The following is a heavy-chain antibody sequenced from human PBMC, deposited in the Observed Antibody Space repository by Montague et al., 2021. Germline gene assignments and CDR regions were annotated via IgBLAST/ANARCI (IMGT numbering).Heavy chain of an antibody. CDR2: ISWNSNTI. D-gene: IGHD3-10*01. CDR1: GFRFDDYT. Sequence: RRLSFAASGFRFDDYTMHWVRQVPGKGLEWVSGISWNSNTIDYVDSVKGRFTISRGHAKNSLYLEMNSLRAEDTALYFCAKEKGIALVRGLDYWGQGTQVTVSS. CDR3: AKEKGIALVRGLDY. V-gene: IGHV3-9*01. J-gene: IGHJ4*02.